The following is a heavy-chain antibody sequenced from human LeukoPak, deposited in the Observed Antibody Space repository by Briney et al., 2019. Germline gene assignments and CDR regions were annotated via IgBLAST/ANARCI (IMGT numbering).Heavy chain of an antibody. CDR1: GFTFSSYG. CDR3: AKEEIAVAGTWYYGMDV. V-gene: IGHV3-23*01. D-gene: IGHD6-19*01. J-gene: IGHJ6*02. Sequence: GGCLRLSCAASGFTFSSYGMHWVRQAPGKGLEWASAINGSGGSTYYADSVKGRFTISRDNSKNTLYLQMNSLRAEDTAVYYCAKEEIAVAGTWYYGMDVWGQGTTVTVSS. CDR2: INGSGGST.